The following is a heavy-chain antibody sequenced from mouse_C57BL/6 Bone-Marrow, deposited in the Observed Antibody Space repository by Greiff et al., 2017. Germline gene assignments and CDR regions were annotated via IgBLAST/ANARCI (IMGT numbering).Heavy chain of an antibody. CDR1: GYSITSGYY. CDR3: ARGADYDCWYFDV. Sequence: EVQRVESGPGLVKPSQSLSLTCSVTGYSITSGYYWNWIRQFPGNKLEWMGYISYDGSNNYNPSLKNRISITRDTSKNQLFLKLNSVTTEDTATYYCARGADYDCWYFDVWGTGTTVTVSS. CDR2: ISYDGSN. V-gene: IGHV3-6*01. J-gene: IGHJ1*03. D-gene: IGHD2-4*01.